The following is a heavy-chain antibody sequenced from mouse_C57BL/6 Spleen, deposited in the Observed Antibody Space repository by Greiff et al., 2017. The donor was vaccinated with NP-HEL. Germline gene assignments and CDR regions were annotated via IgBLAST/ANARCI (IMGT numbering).Heavy chain of an antibody. J-gene: IGHJ2*01. CDR1: GYAFSSYW. Sequence: VQLQQSGAELVKPGASVKISCKASGYAFSSYWMNWVKQRPGKGLEWIGQIYPGDGDTNYNGKFKGKATLTADKSSSTAYMQLSSLTSEDSAVYFCARSAITTVVATDFDYWGQGTTLTVSS. CDR2: IYPGDGDT. V-gene: IGHV1-80*01. CDR3: ARSAITTVVATDFDY. D-gene: IGHD1-1*01.